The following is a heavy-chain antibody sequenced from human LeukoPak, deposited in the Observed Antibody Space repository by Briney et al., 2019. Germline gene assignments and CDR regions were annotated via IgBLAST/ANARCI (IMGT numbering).Heavy chain of an antibody. CDR1: GFTVSSHY. V-gene: IGHV3-53*01. D-gene: IGHD1-26*01. J-gene: IGHJ3*01. CDR3: VREGGGGSYRSGFDV. Sequence: PGGSLRLSCAASGFTVSSHYMSWVRQAPEKGLGWVSAIYPGGDTYYAASVRGRFSISSDNSNTTLSLQMNNLRGDDTAVYYCVREGGGGSYRSGFDVWGQGTMVTVSS. CDR2: IYPGGDT.